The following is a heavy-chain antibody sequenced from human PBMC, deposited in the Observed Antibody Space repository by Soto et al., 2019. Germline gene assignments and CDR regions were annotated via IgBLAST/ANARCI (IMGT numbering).Heavy chain of an antibody. J-gene: IGHJ5*02. V-gene: IGHV5-10-1*01. CDR3: VRLGYPSSSWLYFCP. D-gene: IGHD6-13*01. CDR1: GYTFSNYW. CDR2: IDPSDSYT. Sequence: PGESLKISCKASGYTFSNYWINWVRQMPGKGLEWMGRIDPSDSYTKYGPSFQGHVTISADKSISTAYLQWSSLKASDTAMYYCVRLGYPSSSWLYFCPWRRGSLVTVSS.